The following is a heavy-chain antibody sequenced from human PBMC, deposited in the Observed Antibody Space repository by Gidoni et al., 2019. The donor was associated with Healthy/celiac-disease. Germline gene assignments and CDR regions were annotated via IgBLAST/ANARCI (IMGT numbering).Heavy chain of an antibody. CDR1: GFNFTSSA. CDR2: IVVGSGTT. Sequence: QMQLVQSGPEVKKPGTTEKVSCKSSGFNFTSSALQWVRQARGPRLECIGWIVVGSGTTHSARTFQERVTITRDMSPSTAYMELSSLRSEDTAVYYCAADQGGSPDWGQGTLVTVSS. D-gene: IGHD1-26*01. J-gene: IGHJ4*02. V-gene: IGHV1-58*01. CDR3: AADQGGSPD.